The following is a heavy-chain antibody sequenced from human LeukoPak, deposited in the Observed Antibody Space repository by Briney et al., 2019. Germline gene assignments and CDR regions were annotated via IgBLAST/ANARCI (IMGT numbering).Heavy chain of an antibody. CDR3: ARVRRVGSSLRFDY. CDR2: INHSGST. D-gene: IGHD6-13*01. Sequence: SSETLSLTCAVYGGSFSGYYWSWIRQPPGKGLEWIGEINHSGSTNYNPSLKSRVTISVATSKNQFSLKLSSVTAADTAVYYCARVRRVGSSLRFDYWGQGTLVTVSS. J-gene: IGHJ4*02. CDR1: GGSFSGYY. V-gene: IGHV4-34*01.